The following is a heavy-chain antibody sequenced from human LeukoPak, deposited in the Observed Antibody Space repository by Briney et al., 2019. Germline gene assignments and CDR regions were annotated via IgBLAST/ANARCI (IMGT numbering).Heavy chain of an antibody. V-gene: IGHV3-23*01. CDR1: GFTFSSYA. Sequence: TGGSLRLSCAASGFTFSSYAMSWVRQAPGKGLEWVPAISGSGGSTYYADSVKGRFTISRDNSKNTLYLQMNSLRAEDTAVYYCAKSAPYYYDSSGYRHFDYWGQGTLVTVSS. J-gene: IGHJ4*02. CDR2: ISGSGGST. CDR3: AKSAPYYYDSSGYRHFDY. D-gene: IGHD3-22*01.